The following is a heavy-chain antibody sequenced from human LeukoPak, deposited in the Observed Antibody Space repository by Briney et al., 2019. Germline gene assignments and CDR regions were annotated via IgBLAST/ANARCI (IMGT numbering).Heavy chain of an antibody. D-gene: IGHD3-10*01. J-gene: IGHJ4*02. CDR3: ARDGRYYYGSGSYYKDY. V-gene: IGHV3-21*01. CDR1: GSTFSSYS. Sequence: GGSLRLSCAASGSTFSSYSMNWVRQAPGKGLEWVSSISSSSSYIYYADSVKGRFTIPRDNAKNSLYLQMNSLRAEDTAVYYCARDGRYYYGSGSYYKDYWGQGTLVTVSS. CDR2: ISSSSSYI.